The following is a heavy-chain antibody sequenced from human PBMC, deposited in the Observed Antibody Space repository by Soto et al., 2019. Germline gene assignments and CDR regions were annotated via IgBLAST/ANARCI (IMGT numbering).Heavy chain of an antibody. V-gene: IGHV3-30*19. CDR3: ARWGTTGGLDV. Sequence: QVQLVESGGGVVQPGTSLRVSCVGSGFTFRIYIIHWVRQAPGKGLEWVALTSYDGSDKYYGDSVRGRFTISRDNSRNTVDLQMDSLRLEDTALYYCARWGTTGGLDVWGQGTLVSVS. J-gene: IGHJ1*01. CDR1: GFTFRIYI. D-gene: IGHD3-16*01. CDR2: TSYDGSDK.